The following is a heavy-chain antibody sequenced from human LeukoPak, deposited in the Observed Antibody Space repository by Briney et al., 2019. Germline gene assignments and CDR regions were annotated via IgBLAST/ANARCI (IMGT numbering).Heavy chain of an antibody. D-gene: IGHD3-10*01. CDR3: ARRSRGTGSWYYFDY. Sequence: PGGSLRLSCAASGFTLSSYWMNWVRQAPGKGLEWVSYISNSGNTIYYADSVKGRFTISRDNAKNSLYLQMNSLRAEDTAVYYCARRSRGTGSWYYFDYWGQGTLVTVSS. CDR2: ISNSGNTI. J-gene: IGHJ4*02. CDR1: GFTLSSYW. V-gene: IGHV3-48*04.